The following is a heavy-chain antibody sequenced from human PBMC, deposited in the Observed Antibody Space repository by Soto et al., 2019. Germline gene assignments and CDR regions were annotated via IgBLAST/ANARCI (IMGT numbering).Heavy chain of an antibody. CDR3: ARDAMIVVAAIYYFDY. J-gene: IGHJ4*02. D-gene: IGHD3-22*01. CDR2: ISSSSSYI. V-gene: IGHV3-21*01. Sequence: EVQLVESGGGLVKPGGSLRLSCAASGFTFSSYSMNWVRQAPGKGLEWVSSISSSSSYIYYADSVKGRFTISRDNAKNSLYLQMNSLRAEDTAVYYCARDAMIVVAAIYYFDYWGQGTLVTVSS. CDR1: GFTFSSYS.